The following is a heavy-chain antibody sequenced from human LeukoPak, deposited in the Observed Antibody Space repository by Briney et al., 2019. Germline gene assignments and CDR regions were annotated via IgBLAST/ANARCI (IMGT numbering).Heavy chain of an antibody. Sequence: GGSLRLSRAASGFTFSDYYMSWIRQAPGKGLEWVSYISSSSSYINYADSVKGRFTISRDNAKNSLYLQMNSLRAEDTAVYYCARDLYINYVRYFHHWGQGTLVTVSS. CDR3: ARDLYINYVRYFHH. CDR1: GFTFSDYY. V-gene: IGHV3-11*06. CDR2: ISSSSSYI. J-gene: IGHJ1*01. D-gene: IGHD4-11*01.